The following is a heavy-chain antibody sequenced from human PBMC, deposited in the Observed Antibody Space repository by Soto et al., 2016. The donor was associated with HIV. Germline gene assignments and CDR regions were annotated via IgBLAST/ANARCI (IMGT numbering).Heavy chain of an antibody. D-gene: IGHD5-12*01. V-gene: IGHV4-59*13. J-gene: IGHJ4*02. CDR1: NGSISSYY. CDR3: ATTTASVTPAHFDH. Sequence: QVQLQESGPGLVKPSDTLSLTCAVSNGSISSYYWTWIRQTPEKGLEWIGNLYYNGSAKYNPSLNSRVRISINMSKKHFPLKLTSVTAADTALYFCATTTASVTPAHFDHWGQGXLVTV. CDR2: LYYNGSA.